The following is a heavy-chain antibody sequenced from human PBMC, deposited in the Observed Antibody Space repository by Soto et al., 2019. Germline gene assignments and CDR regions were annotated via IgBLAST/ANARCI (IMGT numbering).Heavy chain of an antibody. V-gene: IGHV1-69*13. CDR2: IIPIFGTA. CDR3: ARVCKYSGTVGYYCGMDV. CDR1: GGTFSSYA. J-gene: IGHJ6*02. Sequence: SVKVSCKPSGGTFSSYAISWVRQAPGQGLEWMGGIIPIFGTANYAQKFKGRVTITADQSTSTPNMELSSLRSEDRAVYSFARVCKYSGTVGYYCGMDVWGQGTTVTVSS. D-gene: IGHD5-12*01.